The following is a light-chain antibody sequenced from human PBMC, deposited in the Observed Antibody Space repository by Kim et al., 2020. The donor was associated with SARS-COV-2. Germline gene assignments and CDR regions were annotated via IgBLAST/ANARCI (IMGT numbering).Light chain of an antibody. CDR1: QDISKY. CDR3: QQNDNLPYT. Sequence: SASVGDRVTVTWQASQDISKYFNWNQQKPGTPPKLLIYDATYLKGGVPSMFSGSGSTKVFTSTISRLPPEVIATYYCQQNDNLPYTFGQGTKLEI. V-gene: IGKV1-33*01. J-gene: IGKJ2*01. CDR2: DAT.